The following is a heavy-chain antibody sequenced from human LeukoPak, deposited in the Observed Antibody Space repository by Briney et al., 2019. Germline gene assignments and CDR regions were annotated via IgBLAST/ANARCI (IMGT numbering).Heavy chain of an antibody. CDR1: GYSFTNHW. CDR2: IHPGDSDT. D-gene: IGHD2-8*01. J-gene: IGHJ4*02. Sequence: GESLKISCKGSGYSFTNHWIGWVRQMPGKGLEWMGIIHPGDSDTRYSPTFQGQVTISIDKSISTAYLQWSSLKASDTAMYYCARSPFYYFDYWGQGTLVSVPS. CDR3: ARSPFYYFDY. V-gene: IGHV5-51*01.